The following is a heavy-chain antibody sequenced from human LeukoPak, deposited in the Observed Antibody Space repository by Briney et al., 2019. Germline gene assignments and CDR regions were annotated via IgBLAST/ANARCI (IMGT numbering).Heavy chain of an antibody. CDR3: AKRFSQGGGLGYYFDY. J-gene: IGHJ4*02. CDR2: SASSTAA. V-gene: IGHV3-23*01. Sequence: GGSLRLSCAASGFNFSNYAMSWVSQAPGRGLEWLSLSASSTAANYADSVKGRFTISRDNSQNTLYLQMNSLRAEDTAVYYCAKRFSQGGGLGYYFDYWGQGTLVTVAS. CDR1: GFNFSNYA. D-gene: IGHD4-23*01.